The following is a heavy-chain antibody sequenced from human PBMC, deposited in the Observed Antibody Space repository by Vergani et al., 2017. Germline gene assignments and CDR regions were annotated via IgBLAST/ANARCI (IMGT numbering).Heavy chain of an antibody. CDR1: GYTFTSYY. CDR2: INPSGGST. CDR3: ARPHGDILPPDPRRLYY. Sequence: QVQLVQPGAEVKKPGASVKVSCKASGYTFTSYYMHWVRQAPGQGLEWMGIINPSGGSTSYAQKFQGRVTMTRDTSTGTVYMELSSRRSEDTAVYYCARPHGDILPPDPRRLYYWGQGTLVTVSS. V-gene: IGHV1-46*03. J-gene: IGHJ4*02.